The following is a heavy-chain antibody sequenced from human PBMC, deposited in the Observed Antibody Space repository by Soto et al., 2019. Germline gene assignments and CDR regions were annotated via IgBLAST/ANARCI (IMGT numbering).Heavy chain of an antibody. CDR1: GGSVSNKTYY. Sequence: SETLSLTCSVSGGSVSNKTYYWSWIRQPPGKGLEWIGEINHSGSTNYNPSLKSRVTISVDTSKNQFSLKLSSVTAADTAVYYCARTYYYDSSGYYQQTNFDYWGQGTLVTVSS. CDR2: INHSGST. D-gene: IGHD3-22*01. J-gene: IGHJ4*02. V-gene: IGHV4-34*01. CDR3: ARTYYYDSSGYYQQTNFDY.